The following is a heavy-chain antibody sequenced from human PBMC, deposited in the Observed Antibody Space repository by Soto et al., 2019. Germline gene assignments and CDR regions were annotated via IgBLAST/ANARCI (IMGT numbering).Heavy chain of an antibody. Sequence: QVQLVQSGAEVKKPGSSVKVSCKASEGTFSSYDISWVRQAPGQGLEWMGGIIPIFGTANYAQKFQGRVTITADESSSTAYMELSSLRSEDTAVYYCARDLYSSGWYGLFDYWGQGTLVTVSS. CDR2: IIPIFGTA. J-gene: IGHJ4*02. D-gene: IGHD6-19*01. CDR3: ARDLYSSGWYGLFDY. V-gene: IGHV1-69*01. CDR1: EGTFSSYD.